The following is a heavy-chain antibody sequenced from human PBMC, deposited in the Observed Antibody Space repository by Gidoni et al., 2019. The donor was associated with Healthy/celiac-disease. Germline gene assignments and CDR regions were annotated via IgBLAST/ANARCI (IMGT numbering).Heavy chain of an antibody. J-gene: IGHJ2*01. D-gene: IGHD6-19*01. CDR2: IIPILGIE. Sequence: QVQLVQSGAEVKKPGSPVKGSCKVSGGTFSSYAISWVRQAPGQGLEWMGRIIPILGIENYAQKFQGRVTITADKSTSTAYMELSSLRSEDTAVYYCARGRLAVAGTKGYFDLWGRGTLVTVSS. CDR3: ARGRLAVAGTKGYFDL. CDR1: GGTFSSYA. V-gene: IGHV1-69*04.